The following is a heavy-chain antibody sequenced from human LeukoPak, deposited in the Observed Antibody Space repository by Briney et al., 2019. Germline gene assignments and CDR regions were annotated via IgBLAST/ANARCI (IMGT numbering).Heavy chain of an antibody. Sequence: GGSLSLSCAASGFTFSSYGMHWVRQAPGKGLEWVAFIRYDGSNKYYADSVKGRFTISRDNSKNTLYLQMNSLRAEDTAVYYCAKRAYDSSVFDYWGQGTLVTVSS. CDR1: GFTFSSYG. V-gene: IGHV3-30*02. CDR3: AKRAYDSSVFDY. J-gene: IGHJ4*02. CDR2: IRYDGSNK. D-gene: IGHD3-22*01.